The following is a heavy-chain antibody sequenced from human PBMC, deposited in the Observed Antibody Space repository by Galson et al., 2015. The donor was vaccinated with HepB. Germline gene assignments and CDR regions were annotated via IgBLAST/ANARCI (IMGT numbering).Heavy chain of an antibody. Sequence: SLRLSCAASGFSFRSYGMHWVRQAPGKGLEWVTVIGYDGSNKFYAGSVKGRFTISRDNSKNTLYLQMNSLRADDTAVYYCARDPHDYGDYVGLYFHYGMDVWGQGTTVTVSS. D-gene: IGHD4-17*01. V-gene: IGHV3-33*01. CDR2: IGYDGSNK. CDR1: GFSFRSYG. CDR3: ARDPHDYGDYVGLYFHYGMDV. J-gene: IGHJ6*02.